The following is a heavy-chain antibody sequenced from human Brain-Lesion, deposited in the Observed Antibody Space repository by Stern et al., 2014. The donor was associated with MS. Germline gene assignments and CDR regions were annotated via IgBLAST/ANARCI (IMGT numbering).Heavy chain of an antibody. CDR1: GFTFSSYG. Sequence: VQLVESGGGVVQPGRSLRLTCTVSGFTFSSYGMHGVRQAPCKGLEWVSVISYDGSDTYYAESVKGRFTISRDNSKNTLYLEMRSLRPEDTAVYYCVKRGITEVRGVRLGDYWGPGTLVIVSS. CDR2: ISYDGSDT. V-gene: IGHV3-30*18. J-gene: IGHJ4*02. CDR3: VKRGITEVRGVRLGDY. D-gene: IGHD3-10*01.